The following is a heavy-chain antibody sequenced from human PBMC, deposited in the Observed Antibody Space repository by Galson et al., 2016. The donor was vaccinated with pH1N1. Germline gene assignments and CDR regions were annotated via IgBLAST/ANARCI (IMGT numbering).Heavy chain of an antibody. Sequence: SLRLSCAASGFTFDDYAMNWVRQAPGKGLEWVSGISWNSGIIGYADSVKGRFTISRDNDKNSLYLQMNSLRAEDTALYYCAKTFMGVAYYYGMDVWGQGTTVTVSS. CDR1: GFTFDDYA. D-gene: IGHD2/OR15-2a*01. V-gene: IGHV3-9*01. J-gene: IGHJ6*02. CDR2: ISWNSGII. CDR3: AKTFMGVAYYYGMDV.